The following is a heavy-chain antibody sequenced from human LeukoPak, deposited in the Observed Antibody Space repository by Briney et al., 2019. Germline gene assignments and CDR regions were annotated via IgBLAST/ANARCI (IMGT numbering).Heavy chain of an antibody. CDR1: GYKFTSFG. D-gene: IGHD2-2*01. V-gene: IGHV1-18*01. J-gene: IGHJ5*02. Sequence: ASVKVSCKASGYKFTSFGVSWVRQAPGQGLQWMGRISGYNGNTNFAQKFQGRVTMTTDTSTSTAYMELRSLRSDDTAVYYCARDQGYCSSTSCYILDWFDPWGQGTLVTVSS. CDR3: ARDQGYCSSTSCYILDWFDP. CDR2: ISGYNGNT.